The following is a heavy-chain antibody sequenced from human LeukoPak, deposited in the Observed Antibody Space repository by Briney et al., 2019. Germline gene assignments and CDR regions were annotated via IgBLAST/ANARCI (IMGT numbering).Heavy chain of an antibody. CDR2: IYSGGST. V-gene: IGHV3-66*01. J-gene: IGHJ3*02. CDR3: ARDRDLIFDI. CDR1: GFTVSSNY. Sequence: PGGSLRLSCAASGFTVSSNYMSWVRQAPGKGLEWVSVIYSGGSTYYADSVKGRFTISRDNSKNTLYLQMNSLGAEDTAVYYCARDRDLIFDIWGQGTMVTVSS.